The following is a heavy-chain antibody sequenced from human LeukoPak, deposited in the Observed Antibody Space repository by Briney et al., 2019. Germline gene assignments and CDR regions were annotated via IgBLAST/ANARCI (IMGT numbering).Heavy chain of an antibody. Sequence: ASVKVSCKVSGGTFSSYAISWVRQAPGRGLEWMGGIIPIFGTANYAQKFQGRVTITTDESTSTAYMELSSLRSEDTAVYYCARVVVVPADLKYYYYYYYMDVWGKGTTVTVSS. V-gene: IGHV1-69*05. CDR2: IIPIFGTA. J-gene: IGHJ6*03. CDR3: ARVVVVPADLKYYYYYYYMDV. D-gene: IGHD2-2*01. CDR1: GGTFSSYA.